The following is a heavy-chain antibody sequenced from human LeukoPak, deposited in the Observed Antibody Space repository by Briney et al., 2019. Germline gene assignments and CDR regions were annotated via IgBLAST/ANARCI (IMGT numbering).Heavy chain of an antibody. Sequence: PGGSLRISCAASGFTFSDYYMSWIRQAPRKGLECVSYIRSSSSYTNYADSVKGRFTISRDNAKNSLYLQMNSLRAEDTAVYYCAREGYCSSTSCQFDYWGQGTLVTVSS. CDR3: AREGYCSSTSCQFDY. CDR2: IRSSSSYT. V-gene: IGHV3-11*06. J-gene: IGHJ4*02. CDR1: GFTFSDYY. D-gene: IGHD2-2*01.